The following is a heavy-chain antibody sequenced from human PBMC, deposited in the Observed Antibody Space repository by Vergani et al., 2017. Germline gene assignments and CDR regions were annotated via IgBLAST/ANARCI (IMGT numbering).Heavy chain of an antibody. Sequence: QLLESGGGLIQPGGSLRLSCAASGFTFNSYVMTWVRQAPGKGLEWVAGINNNGGSTHYADSVKGRFTISRDNSKNTLYLQMTDLRAEDTATYYCAEVYGSTGFPYGGGTFDVWGHGTLVTVSS. V-gene: IGHV3-23*01. CDR3: AEVYGSTGFPYGGGTFDV. CDR1: GFTFNSYV. CDR2: INNNGGST. D-gene: IGHD2-2*01. J-gene: IGHJ3*01.